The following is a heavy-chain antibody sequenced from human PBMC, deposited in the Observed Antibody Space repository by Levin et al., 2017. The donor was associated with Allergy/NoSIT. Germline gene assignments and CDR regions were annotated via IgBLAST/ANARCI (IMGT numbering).Heavy chain of an antibody. CDR3: ARAGSSSGWHFFDF. CDR1: GFTFSDHY. V-gene: IGHV3-72*01. CDR2: SRNKANSYTT. D-gene: IGHD6-19*01. J-gene: IGHJ4*02. Sequence: LGESLKISCAASGFTFSDHYMDWVRQAPGKGLEWVARSRNKANSYTTEYAASVKGRFTISRDDSKDSLYLQMNSLQTDDTAVYYCARAGSSSGWHFFDFWGQGILVSVSS.